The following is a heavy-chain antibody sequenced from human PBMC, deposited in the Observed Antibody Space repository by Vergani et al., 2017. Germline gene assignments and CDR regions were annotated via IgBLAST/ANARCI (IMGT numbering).Heavy chain of an antibody. CDR3: ARESRKWYSGYDAVNY. CDR1: GFTFSSYA. Sequence: QVQLVESGGGVVQPGRSLRLSCAASGFTFSSYAMHWVRQAPGKGLEWVAVISYDGSNKYYADSVKGRFTISRDNSKNTLYLQMNSLRAEDTAVYYCARESRKWYSGYDAVNYWGQGTLVTVSS. V-gene: IGHV3-30-3*01. CDR2: ISYDGSNK. D-gene: IGHD5-12*01. J-gene: IGHJ4*02.